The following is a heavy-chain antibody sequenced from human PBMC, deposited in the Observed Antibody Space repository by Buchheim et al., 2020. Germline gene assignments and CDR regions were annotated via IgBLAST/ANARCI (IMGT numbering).Heavy chain of an antibody. Sequence: QLQLQESGPGLVKPSETLSLTCTVSGGSIRSSSYYWGWIRQPPGKGLEWIGSMYYSGSTYYNPSLKSRVTISVDTSKTQFSLKLSSVTAADTAVYYCARLQYYYGSGSYPDYWGQGTL. CDR1: GGSIRSSSYY. V-gene: IGHV4-39*01. D-gene: IGHD3-10*01. CDR3: ARLQYYYGSGSYPDY. CDR2: MYYSGST. J-gene: IGHJ4*02.